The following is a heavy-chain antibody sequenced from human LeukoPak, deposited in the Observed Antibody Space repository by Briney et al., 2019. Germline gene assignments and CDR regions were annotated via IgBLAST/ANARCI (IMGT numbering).Heavy chain of an antibody. CDR2: FDPEDGGT. Sequence: ASVKVSCKVSVYTLTELAIHWVRQAPGKGLEWMGAFDPEDGGTIYAQKFQGRVTLTEDTSTDTAYMELRSLSSEDTAVYYCATARVRLGELSLPEVRDDWGQGTLISVSS. CDR1: VYTLTELA. D-gene: IGHD3-16*02. CDR3: ATARVRLGELSLPEVRDD. V-gene: IGHV1-24*01. J-gene: IGHJ4*02.